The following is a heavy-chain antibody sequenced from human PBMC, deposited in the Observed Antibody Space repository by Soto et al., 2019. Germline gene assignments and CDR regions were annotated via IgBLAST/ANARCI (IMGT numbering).Heavy chain of an antibody. Sequence: PGGSLRLSCAASGVTVSTSFMTWVRQAPGKGLEWVSVIFRVGSTYYADSVKGRFTISRDNSQNTLYLQMNNLRVEDTAVYYCARVAEYCSDGSCYGLRFDPWGKGTLVTVSS. J-gene: IGHJ5*02. CDR3: ARVAEYCSDGSCYGLRFDP. CDR1: GVTVSTSF. D-gene: IGHD2-15*01. CDR2: IFRVGST. V-gene: IGHV3-66*01.